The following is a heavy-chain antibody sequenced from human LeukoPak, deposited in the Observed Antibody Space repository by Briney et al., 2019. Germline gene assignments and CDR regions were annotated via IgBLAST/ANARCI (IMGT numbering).Heavy chain of an antibody. Sequence: SETLSLTCAVSGGSISSSNWWSWVRQPPGKGLEWIGEIYHSGSANYHPSLKSRVTILLDTSKNQFSLNLSSVTAADTAVYYCARRPRGVIIKTWFDSWGQGTLVTVSS. CDR1: GGSISSSNW. V-gene: IGHV4-4*02. D-gene: IGHD3-10*01. CDR2: IYHSGSA. CDR3: ARRPRGVIIKTWFDS. J-gene: IGHJ5*01.